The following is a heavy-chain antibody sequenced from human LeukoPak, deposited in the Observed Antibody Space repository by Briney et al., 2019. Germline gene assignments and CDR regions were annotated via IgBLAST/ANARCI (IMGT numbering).Heavy chain of an antibody. J-gene: IGHJ4*02. CDR1: GFTFSNYA. Sequence: GGSLRLSCAASGFTFSNYAMSWVRQAPGKGLAWVSIISGSGGTTYYGDSVKGRFTISRDNSKNTLFLQMNSLRAEDTAVYYCVKGLSDDLLTGTSKYWGQGALVAVSS. CDR2: ISGSGGTT. D-gene: IGHD3-9*01. CDR3: VKGLSDDLLTGTSKY. V-gene: IGHV3-23*01.